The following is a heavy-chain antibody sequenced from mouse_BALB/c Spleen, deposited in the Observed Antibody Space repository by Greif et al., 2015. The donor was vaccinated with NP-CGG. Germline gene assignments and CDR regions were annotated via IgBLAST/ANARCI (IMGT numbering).Heavy chain of an antibody. CDR2: IDPSDSET. V-gene: IGHV1-69*02. D-gene: IGHD2-3*01. Sequence: VQLQQSGAELVKPGAPVKLSCKASGYTFTSYWMNWVKQRPGRGLEWIGRIDPSDSETHYNQKFKDKATLTVDKSSSTAYIQLSSLTSEDSAVYYCARSADGYYFDYWGQGTTLTVSS. CDR1: GYTFTSYW. J-gene: IGHJ2*01. CDR3: ARSADGYYFDY.